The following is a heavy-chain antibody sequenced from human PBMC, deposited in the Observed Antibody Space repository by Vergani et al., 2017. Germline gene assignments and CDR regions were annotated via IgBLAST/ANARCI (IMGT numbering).Heavy chain of an antibody. CDR2: INPNSGGT. CDR1: GYTFTGYY. J-gene: IGHJ6*02. V-gene: IGHV1-2*02. CDR3: ARVPPGYEFWSERPGLEGFMDV. D-gene: IGHD3-3*01. Sequence: QVQLVQSGAEVKKPGASVKVSCKASGYTFTGYYMHWVRQAPGQGLEWMGWINPNSGGTNYAQKFQGRVTMTRDTSISTAYMELSRLRSDDTAVYYCARVPPGYEFWSERPGLEGFMDVWGQGTTVTVSS.